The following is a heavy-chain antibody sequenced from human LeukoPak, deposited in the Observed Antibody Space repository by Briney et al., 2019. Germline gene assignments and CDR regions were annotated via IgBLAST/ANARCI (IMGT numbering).Heavy chain of an antibody. D-gene: IGHD3-22*01. V-gene: IGHV3-23*01. CDR1: GFTFSSYA. Sequence: GGSLRLSCAASGFTFSSYAMSWVRQAPGKGLEWVSAISGSGGSTYYADSVKGRFTISRDNSKNTLYLQMSSLRAEDTAVYYCAKEGLNYYDSSGYYDYWGQGTLVTVSS. J-gene: IGHJ4*02. CDR3: AKEGLNYYDSSGYYDY. CDR2: ISGSGGST.